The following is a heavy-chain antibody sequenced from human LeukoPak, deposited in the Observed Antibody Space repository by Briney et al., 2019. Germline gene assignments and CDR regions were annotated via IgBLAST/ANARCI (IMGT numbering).Heavy chain of an antibody. CDR2: INHSGST. J-gene: IGHJ4*02. CDR3: ARERAFRPDY. Sequence: SETLSLTCAVYGGSFSDYYWIWIRQPPGKGLEWIGEINHSGSTNYNPSLKSRVTISVDTSKNQFSLKLSSVTAADTAVYYCARERAFRPDYWGQGTLVTVSS. V-gene: IGHV4-34*01. CDR1: GGSFSDYY. D-gene: IGHD2/OR15-2a*01.